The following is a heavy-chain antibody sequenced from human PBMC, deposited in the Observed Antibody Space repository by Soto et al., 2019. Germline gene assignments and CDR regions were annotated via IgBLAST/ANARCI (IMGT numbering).Heavy chain of an antibody. CDR2: INHSGST. J-gene: IGHJ4*02. D-gene: IGHD6-6*01. CDR1: GGSFSGYY. Sequence: SETLSLTCAVYGGSFSGYYWSWIRQPPGKVLEWIGEINHSGSTNYNPSLKSRVTISVDTSKNQFSLKLSSVTAADTAVYYCARGLLAAPRFDYWGQGTLVNVSS. CDR3: ARGLLAAPRFDY. V-gene: IGHV4-34*01.